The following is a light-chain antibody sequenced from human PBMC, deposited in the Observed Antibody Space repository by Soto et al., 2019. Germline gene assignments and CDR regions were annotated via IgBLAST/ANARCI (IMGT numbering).Light chain of an antibody. J-gene: IGKJ2*01. CDR3: QQRSNWPT. CDR1: QSVSSY. CDR2: DAS. Sequence: EIVLTQSPATLSLSPGERATLSCRASQSVSSYLAWYQQKPGQAPRLLIYDASNRATGIPARLSGTGSGTAFTLTISSLEPEDFAVYYCQQRSNWPTFGQGTKLEI. V-gene: IGKV3-11*01.